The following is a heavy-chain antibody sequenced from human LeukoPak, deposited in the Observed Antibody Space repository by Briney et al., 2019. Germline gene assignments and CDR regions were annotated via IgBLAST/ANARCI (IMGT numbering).Heavy chain of an antibody. CDR1: GGSISSYY. D-gene: IGHD3-10*01. V-gene: IGHV4-4*07. CDR3: ARDKYYGSGNYGKYNWFDP. CDR2: IYTSGST. Sequence: SETLSLTCTVSGGSISSYYWSWIRQPAGKGLEWIGHIYTSGSTNYNPSLKSRVTMSLDTSKNQFSLKLSSVTAADTAVYYCARDKYYGSGNYGKYNWFDPWGQGALVTVSS. J-gene: IGHJ5*02.